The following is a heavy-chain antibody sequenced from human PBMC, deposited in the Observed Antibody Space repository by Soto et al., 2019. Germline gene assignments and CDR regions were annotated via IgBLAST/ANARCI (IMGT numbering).Heavy chain of an antibody. V-gene: IGHV3-23*01. CDR3: ARGGQYQQPYQFDF. Sequence: VGSLRLSCEASGFTFSNFGMSWVRQARGKGLEWVSGLTGNGGTTYYADSVKGRFTISRDNSKNTLSLQMNSLRVDDTAVYYCARGGQYQQPYQFDFWGQGTLVTVSS. J-gene: IGHJ4*02. D-gene: IGHD2-2*01. CDR2: LTGNGGTT. CDR1: GFTFSNFG.